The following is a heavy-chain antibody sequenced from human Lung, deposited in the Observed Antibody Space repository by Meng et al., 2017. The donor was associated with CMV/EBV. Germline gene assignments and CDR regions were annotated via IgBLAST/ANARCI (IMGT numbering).Heavy chain of an antibody. CDR2: INSDGSST. V-gene: IGHV3-74*01. Sequence: GESLKISCAASGFTFSSYWMHWVRQAPGKGLVWVSRINSDGSSTSYADSVKGRFTISRDNAKNTLYLQMNSLRAEDTAVYYCVRENYGMDVWGQGTTVTVSS. CDR3: VRENYGMDV. CDR1: GFTFSSYW. J-gene: IGHJ6*02.